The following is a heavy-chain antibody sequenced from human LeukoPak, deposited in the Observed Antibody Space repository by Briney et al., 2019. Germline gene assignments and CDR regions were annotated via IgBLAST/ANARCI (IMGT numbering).Heavy chain of an antibody. J-gene: IGHJ3*02. D-gene: IGHD6-19*01. CDR1: GFTFSDYY. CDR3: ARVWVVAGSGERAFDI. Sequence: PGGSLRLSCAASGFTFSDYYMSWIRQAPGKGLEWVSYISSSSYTNYADSVKGRFTISRDNAENSLYLQMNSLRAEDTAVYYCARVWVVAGSGERAFDIWGQGTMVTVSS. V-gene: IGHV3-11*06. CDR2: ISSSSYT.